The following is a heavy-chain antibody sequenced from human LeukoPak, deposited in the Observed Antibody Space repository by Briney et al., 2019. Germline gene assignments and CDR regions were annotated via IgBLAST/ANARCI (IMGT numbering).Heavy chain of an antibody. Sequence: SQTLSLTCAISGDNVSSDGVAWNWIRRSPSRGLEWLGRTYYSSRWYNDYVDSVRSRINIYPDTTKNQFSLHLNSVTPEDTAVFYCAREWRNGFDFWAQGTMVTVSS. J-gene: IGHJ3*01. V-gene: IGHV6-1*01. CDR2: TYYSSRWYN. CDR1: GDNVSSDGVA. D-gene: IGHD3-3*01. CDR3: AREWRNGFDF.